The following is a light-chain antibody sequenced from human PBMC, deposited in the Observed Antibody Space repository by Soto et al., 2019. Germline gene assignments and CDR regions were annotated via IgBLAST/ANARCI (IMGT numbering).Light chain of an antibody. CDR2: DAS. CDR1: QGVSSY. V-gene: IGKV3-11*01. J-gene: IGKJ4*01. Sequence: EIVLTQSPATLSLSPGERATLSCRASQGVSSYLAWYQQKPGQAPRLLIYDASNRATGIPARFSGSGSGTDFTLTISSLEPADFAVYYCQHRSNWPLTFGGGTKVEIK. CDR3: QHRSNWPLT.